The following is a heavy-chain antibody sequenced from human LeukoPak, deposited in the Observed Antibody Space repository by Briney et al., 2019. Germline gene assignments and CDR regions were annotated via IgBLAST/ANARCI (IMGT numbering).Heavy chain of an antibody. CDR3: ARAREGNYFDY. V-gene: IGHV5-51*01. D-gene: IGHD5-24*01. J-gene: IGHJ4*02. CDR1: GYSFTSYW. Sequence: GESLKISCKGSGYSFTSYWVGWARRMPGKGLEWWRVIFPGGGDTRYSPSFQGQVTISADKSKSTAYLQWSSLKAADTAMYYCARAREGNYFDYGGQGNLVTVSA. CDR2: IFPGGGDT.